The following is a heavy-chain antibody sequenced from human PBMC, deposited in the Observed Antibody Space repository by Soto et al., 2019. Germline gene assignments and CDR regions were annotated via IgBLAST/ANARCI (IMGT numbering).Heavy chain of an antibody. CDR2: ISSSSDDT. CDR3: ARMATQDY. Sequence: QVQLVESGGGLVKPGGSLRLSCTASGFSFSDYYMTWFRQPPGKGLEWVSYISSSSDDTNYADSVKGRFTISRDNATNSLFLQMNSLRVEDTAVYYCARMATQDYWGQGTLVTVSS. CDR1: GFSFSDYY. J-gene: IGHJ4*02. V-gene: IGHV3-11*05.